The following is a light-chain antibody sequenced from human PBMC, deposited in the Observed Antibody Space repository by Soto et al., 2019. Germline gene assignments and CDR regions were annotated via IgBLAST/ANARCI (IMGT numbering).Light chain of an antibody. CDR3: QSYDSSLSGVV. CDR2: GNR. V-gene: IGLV1-40*01. CDR1: SSNIGAGYD. Sequence: QAVVTQPPSVSGAPGQRVPISCTGSSSNIGAGYDVHWYQQLPGTAPKLLIYGNRYRPSGVPDRLSGSKSGTSASLAITGLQAEDEADYYCQSYDSSLSGVVFGGGTKVTVL. J-gene: IGLJ2*01.